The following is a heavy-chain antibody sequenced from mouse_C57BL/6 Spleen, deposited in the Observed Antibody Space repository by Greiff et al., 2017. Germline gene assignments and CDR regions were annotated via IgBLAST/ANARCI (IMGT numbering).Heavy chain of an antibody. CDR2: IDPSDSYT. D-gene: IGHD1-1*02. V-gene: IGHV1-69*01. Sequence: QVQLQQPGAELVMPGASVKLSCKASGYTFTSYWMHWVKQRPGQGLEWIGEIDPSDSYTNYNQKFKGKSTLTVDKSSSKAYIQLSSLTSEDSAVYYCARYGSKGAIDYWGQGTSVTVSS. J-gene: IGHJ4*01. CDR1: GYTFTSYW. CDR3: ARYGSKGAIDY.